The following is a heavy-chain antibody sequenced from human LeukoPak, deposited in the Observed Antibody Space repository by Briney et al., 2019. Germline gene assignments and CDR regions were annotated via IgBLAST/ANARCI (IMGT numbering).Heavy chain of an antibody. CDR2: INTRGET. CDR1: GVSMSAYQ. D-gene: IGHD2-21*01. CDR3: ATSNDAKIAPFDH. V-gene: IGHV4-4*09. Sequence: PSETLSLTCTVSGVSMSAYQWSWVRQSPEKGLEWIGCINTRGETSYNPSLKSRVTTSVDTSKSQFSLRLTSVTAADTAVYYCATSNDAKIAPFDHWGQGAPVTVSS. J-gene: IGHJ4*02.